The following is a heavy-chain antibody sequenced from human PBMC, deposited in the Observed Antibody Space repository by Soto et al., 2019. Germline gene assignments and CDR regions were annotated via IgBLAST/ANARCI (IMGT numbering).Heavy chain of an antibody. CDR2: INRGGGP. J-gene: IGHJ4*02. Sequence: EVRLLESGGGLVQPGGSLTLSCATSGFTFNNYSMSWVRQAPGKGLEWVSSINRGGGPYYADSVKGRFTISRDNSKNMLYLRMNSLRADDTAVYFCTRADGPLPDTLLGFWGQGTLVTVSS. V-gene: IGHV3-23*01. D-gene: IGHD5-18*01. CDR1: GFTFNNYS. CDR3: TRADGPLPDTLLGF.